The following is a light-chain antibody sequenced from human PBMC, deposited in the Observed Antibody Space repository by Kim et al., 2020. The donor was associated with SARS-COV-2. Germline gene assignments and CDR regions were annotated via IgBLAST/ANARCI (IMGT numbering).Light chain of an antibody. CDR1: PSHLGRNT. V-gene: IGLV1-44*01. J-gene: IGLJ1*01. CDR2: TTN. CDR3: AAWDDSLNGYV. Sequence: QRVPISCPGRPSHLGRNTVIWHPQLPGPAPKLLTYTTNQRPSGVPSRFSGSKSGTSASLAISGLQSEDEADYYCAAWDDSLNGYVFGTGTKVTVL.